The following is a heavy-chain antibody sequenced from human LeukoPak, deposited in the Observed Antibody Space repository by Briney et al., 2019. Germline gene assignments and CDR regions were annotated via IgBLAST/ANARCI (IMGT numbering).Heavy chain of an antibody. Sequence: GGSLRLSCAASGFTVSSNYMSWVRQAPGKGLEWVSVIYSGGSTYYADSVKGRFTISRDNSKNTLYLQMNSLRAEDTAVYYCARDRKYSDAFDIWGQGTMVTVSS. CDR3: ARDRKYSDAFDI. CDR2: IYSGGST. CDR1: GFTVSSNY. D-gene: IGHD2-21*01. V-gene: IGHV3-66*01. J-gene: IGHJ3*02.